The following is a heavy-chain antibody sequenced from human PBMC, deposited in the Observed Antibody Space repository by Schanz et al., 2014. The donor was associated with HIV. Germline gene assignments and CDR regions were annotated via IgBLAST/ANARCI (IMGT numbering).Heavy chain of an antibody. Sequence: VQLVESGGGVVQPGRSLRLSCAVSGFRFSSHAMTWVRQAPGKGLEWVSGISISAETTYYADSVKGRFTISRDNSKNTLYLQMNSLRVEDTAVYYCANEEVPNDYWGQGTLVTVSS. V-gene: IGHV3-23*04. CDR1: GFRFSSHA. CDR3: ANEEVPNDY. J-gene: IGHJ4*02. CDR2: ISISAETT.